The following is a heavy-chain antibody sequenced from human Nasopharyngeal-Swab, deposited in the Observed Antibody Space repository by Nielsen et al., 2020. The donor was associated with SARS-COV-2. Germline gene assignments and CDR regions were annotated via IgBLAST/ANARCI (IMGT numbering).Heavy chain of an antibody. CDR1: GFTFSSYS. CDR2: ISSSSSYI. V-gene: IGHV3-21*01. D-gene: IGHD3-3*01. CDR3: ARVPVLRFLEWLLFDY. Sequence: GGSLRLSCAASGFTFSSYSMNWVRQAPGKGLEWVSSISSSSSYIYYADSVKGRFTISRDNAKNSLYLQMNSLRAEDTAVYYCARVPVLRFLEWLLFDYWGQGTLVTVSS. J-gene: IGHJ4*02.